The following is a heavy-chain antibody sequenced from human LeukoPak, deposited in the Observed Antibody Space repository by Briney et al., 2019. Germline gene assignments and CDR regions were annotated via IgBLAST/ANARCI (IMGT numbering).Heavy chain of an antibody. CDR1: GFTLSSYA. Sequence: GGSLRLSCAASGFTLSSYAMSWVRQAPGKGLEWVSAISVSGNTYHADSVKGRFTISRDSSKNTLYLQMNSLRAEDTAVYYCARVDYDYVWGSYPQPYYWGQGTLVTVSS. J-gene: IGHJ4*02. CDR3: ARVDYDYVWGSYPQPYY. V-gene: IGHV3-23*01. D-gene: IGHD3-16*02. CDR2: ISVSGNT.